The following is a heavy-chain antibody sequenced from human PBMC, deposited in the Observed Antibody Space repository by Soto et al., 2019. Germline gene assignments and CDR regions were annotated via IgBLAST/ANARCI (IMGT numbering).Heavy chain of an antibody. J-gene: IGHJ6*03. CDR1: GFTFSSYG. CDR2: IWYDGSNK. D-gene: IGHD6-19*01. Sequence: GGSLRLSCAASGFTFSSYGMHWVRQAPGKGLEWVAVIWYDGSNKYYADSVKGRFTISRDNSKNTLYLQMNSLRAEDTAVYYCARGGIAVARRYYMDVWGKGTTVTVSS. V-gene: IGHV3-33*01. CDR3: ARGGIAVARRYYMDV.